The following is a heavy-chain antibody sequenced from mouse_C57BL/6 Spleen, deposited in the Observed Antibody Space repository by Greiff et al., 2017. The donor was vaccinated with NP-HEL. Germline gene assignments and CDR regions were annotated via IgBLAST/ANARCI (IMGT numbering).Heavy chain of an antibody. CDR3: ARHNYSNYVYCDV. CDR2: ISSGGSYT. CDR1: GFTFSSYG. J-gene: IGHJ1*03. Sequence: EVMLVESGGDLVKPGGSLKLSCAASGFTFSSYGMSWVRQTPDKRLEWVATISSGGSYTYYPDSVKGRFTISRDNAKNTLYLQMSSLKSEDTAMYYCARHNYSNYVYCDVWGTGTTVTVSS. D-gene: IGHD2-5*01. V-gene: IGHV5-6*01.